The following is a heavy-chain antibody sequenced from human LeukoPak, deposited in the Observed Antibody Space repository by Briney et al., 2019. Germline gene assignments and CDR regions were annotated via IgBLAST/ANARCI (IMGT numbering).Heavy chain of an antibody. CDR3: ATSFNSYDSSGYSY. D-gene: IGHD3-22*01. CDR1: EYSFNNYW. J-gene: IGHJ4*02. V-gene: IGHV5-51*01. CDR2: IYPGDSET. Sequence: GESLKISCKGSEYSFNNYWIAWGRQMPGKGLEWMGIIYPGDSETRYSPSFQGQVTISADKSISTAYLQWGSLKASDTAMYYCATSFNSYDSSGYSYWGQGTLVTVSS.